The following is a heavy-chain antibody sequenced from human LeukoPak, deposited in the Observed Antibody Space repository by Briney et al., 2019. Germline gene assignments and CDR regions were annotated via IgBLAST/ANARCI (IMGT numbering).Heavy chain of an antibody. J-gene: IGHJ4*02. Sequence: SETLSLTCAVSGYSISSGYYWGWIRQPPGKGLEWIGSIYHSGSTYYNPSLKSRVTILVDTSKNQFSLKLSSVTAADTAVYYCASYGSRRVYYFDYWGQGTLVTVSS. CDR2: IYHSGST. CDR3: ASYGSRRVYYFDY. V-gene: IGHV4-38-2*01. CDR1: GYSISSGYY. D-gene: IGHD3-10*01.